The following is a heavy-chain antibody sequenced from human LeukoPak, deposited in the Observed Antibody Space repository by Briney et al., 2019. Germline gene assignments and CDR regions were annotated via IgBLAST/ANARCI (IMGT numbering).Heavy chain of an antibody. CDR3: ARHLIHSSGYWAPFDY. Sequence: PSETLSLTCTVSGGSISSYYWSWIRQPAGKGLEWIGRIYTSGSTNYNPSLKSRVTVSVDTSKNQFSLKLSSLTAADTAVYYCARHLIHSSGYWAPFDYWGQGTLVTVSS. D-gene: IGHD3-22*01. CDR1: GGSISSYY. J-gene: IGHJ4*02. V-gene: IGHV4-4*07. CDR2: IYTSGST.